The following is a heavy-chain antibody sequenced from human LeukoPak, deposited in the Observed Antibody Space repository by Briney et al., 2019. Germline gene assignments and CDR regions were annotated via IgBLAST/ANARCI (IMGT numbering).Heavy chain of an antibody. J-gene: IGHJ5*02. CDR2: ISAYNGNT. D-gene: IGHD4-11*01. Sequence: ASVKVSCKASGYTFTSYGISWVRQAPGQGLEWMRWISAYNGNTNYAQKLQGRVTMTTDTSTSTAYMELRSLRSDDTAVYYCARTVTSDYMKGMVGWFDPWGQGTLVTVSS. CDR3: ARTVTSDYMKGMVGWFDP. CDR1: GYTFTSYG. V-gene: IGHV1-18*01.